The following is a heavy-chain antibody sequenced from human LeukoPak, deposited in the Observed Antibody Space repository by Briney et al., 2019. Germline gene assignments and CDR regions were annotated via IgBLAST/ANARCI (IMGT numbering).Heavy chain of an antibody. CDR1: GFTFSRYG. J-gene: IGHJ4*02. D-gene: IGHD1-26*01. CDR3: AREALSGTHSDY. Sequence: PGGSLRLSCAASGFTFSRYGMHWVRQAPGKGLEWVAIISYDGSNKYYADSVKGRFTISRDNAKNSLYLQMNSLRAEDTAVYYCAREALSGTHSDYWGQGTLVTVSS. CDR2: ISYDGSNK. V-gene: IGHV3-30*03.